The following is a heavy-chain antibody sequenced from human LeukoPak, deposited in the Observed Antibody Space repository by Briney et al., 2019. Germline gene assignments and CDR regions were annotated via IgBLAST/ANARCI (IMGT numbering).Heavy chain of an antibody. CDR3: ARAARQGFTMIVVPFFYFDL. J-gene: IGHJ2*01. V-gene: IGHV4-31*03. CDR2: INHSGST. Sequence: SQTLSPTCTVSGGSISSGASDWGWIRQHPKRGLEWVGYINHSGSTYYNPSLGSRVTMSVDTSKNQFSLKLSSVTAADSAVYYCARAARQGFTMIVVPFFYFDLWGRGTLVTVSS. CDR1: GGSISSGASD. D-gene: IGHD3-22*01.